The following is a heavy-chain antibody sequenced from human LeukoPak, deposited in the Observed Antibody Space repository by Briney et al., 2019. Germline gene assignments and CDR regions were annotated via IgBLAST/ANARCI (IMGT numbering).Heavy chain of an antibody. CDR2: ISGSGNDI. CDR3: ARGSGRSGSDY. Sequence: GGSLRLSCAASGFRFSDHYMSWVRQAPGKGLEWVSYISGSGNDIDYAVSVNGRFPISRHNAKNSLYLQMNILRAEDTAVYYCARGSGRSGSDYWGQGTLVTVSS. D-gene: IGHD6-19*01. V-gene: IGHV3-11*01. J-gene: IGHJ4*02. CDR1: GFRFSDHY.